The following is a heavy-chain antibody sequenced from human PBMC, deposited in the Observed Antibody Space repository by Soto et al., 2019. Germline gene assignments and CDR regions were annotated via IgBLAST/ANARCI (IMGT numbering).Heavy chain of an antibody. CDR3: ARTLYSYGTDY. Sequence: GGSLRLSCAASGFTFKNFAMSWVRQAPGKGLEWVSAISGSGGSTYYADSVKGRFTISRDNSKNTLYLQMNSLRAEDTAVYYCARTLYSYGTDYWGQETLVTVSS. CDR2: ISGSGGST. V-gene: IGHV3-23*01. CDR1: GFTFKNFA. D-gene: IGHD5-18*01. J-gene: IGHJ4*02.